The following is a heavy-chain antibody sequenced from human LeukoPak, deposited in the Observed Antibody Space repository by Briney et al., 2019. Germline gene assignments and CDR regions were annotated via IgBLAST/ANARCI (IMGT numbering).Heavy chain of an antibody. CDR2: IYSSGST. CDR1: GGSISSYY. J-gene: IGHJ5*02. D-gene: IGHD6-13*01. V-gene: IGHV4-59*01. Sequence: KPSETLSLTCSVSGGSISSYYWSWIRQPPGKGLEWIVSIYSSGSTNYNPSLKSRATLSVDTSKNQFSLKLTSETAADTAVYYCARFNYLLYSSSHNWFDPWGQGTLVTVSS. CDR3: ARFNYLLYSSSHNWFDP.